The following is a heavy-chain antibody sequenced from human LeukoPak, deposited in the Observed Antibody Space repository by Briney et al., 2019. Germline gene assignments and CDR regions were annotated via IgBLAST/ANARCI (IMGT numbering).Heavy chain of an antibody. Sequence: GGSLRLSCAASGFTFSNYAMNWVRQAPGKGLDWVSSITAGGSFKYYADSVKGRFTISRDNSKNTLYLQMNSLRAEDTAVYYCARDHKSAEAFDIWGQGTMVTVSS. CDR3: ARDHKSAEAFDI. V-gene: IGHV3-21*04. J-gene: IGHJ3*02. CDR1: GFTFSNYA. CDR2: ITAGGSFK.